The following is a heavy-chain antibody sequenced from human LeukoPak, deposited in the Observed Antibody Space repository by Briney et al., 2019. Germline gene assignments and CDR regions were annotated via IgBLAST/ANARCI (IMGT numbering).Heavy chain of an antibody. CDR1: GFSFSTYR. Sequence: KPGGSLRLSCAASGFSFSTYRMNWVRQAPGKGLEWVSSISSSSAYIYHAGSVKGRFTISRDNAKNSLYLQMNSLRAEDTAVYYCAREQVAVPGGDCWGQGTLVTVSS. CDR2: ISSSSAYI. V-gene: IGHV3-21*01. D-gene: IGHD5-12*01. J-gene: IGHJ4*02. CDR3: AREQVAVPGGDC.